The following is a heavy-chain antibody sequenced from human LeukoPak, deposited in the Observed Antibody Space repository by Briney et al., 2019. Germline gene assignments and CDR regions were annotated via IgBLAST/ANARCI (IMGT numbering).Heavy chain of an antibody. V-gene: IGHV1-69*04. CDR2: IIPILGIA. D-gene: IGHD4-17*01. CDR1: GGTFSSYA. J-gene: IGHJ3*02. Sequence: SVKVSCKASGGTFSSYAISWVRQAPGQGLEWMGRIIPILGIANYAQKFQGRVTITADKSTSTAYMELSSLRSEDTAVYYCARDRLFVGYGDSDAFDIWGQGTMVTVSS. CDR3: ARDRLFVGYGDSDAFDI.